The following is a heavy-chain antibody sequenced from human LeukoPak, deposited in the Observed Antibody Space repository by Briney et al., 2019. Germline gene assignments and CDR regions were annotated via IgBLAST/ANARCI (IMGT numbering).Heavy chain of an antibody. CDR3: ARVGGIAVAGTLLYNWLDP. Sequence: ASVKVSCKASGYTFTSYGISWVRQAPGQGLEWMGWISAYNGNTNYAQKLQGRVTMTTDTSTSTAYMELRSLRSDDTAVYYCARVGGIAVAGTLLYNWLDPWGQGTLVTVSS. J-gene: IGHJ5*02. D-gene: IGHD6-19*01. CDR2: ISAYNGNT. CDR1: GYTFTSYG. V-gene: IGHV1-18*01.